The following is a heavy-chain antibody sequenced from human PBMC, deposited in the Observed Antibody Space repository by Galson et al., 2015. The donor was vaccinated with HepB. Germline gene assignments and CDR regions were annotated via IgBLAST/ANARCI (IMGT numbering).Heavy chain of an antibody. Sequence: SVKVSCKASGGTFSSYAISWVRQAPGQGLEWMGGIIPFFATVNYAQKFQGRVTITADESTSTAYMDLSSLRSEDTAVYYCARSPDIPWGMAAADFDYWGQGTPVTVSS. CDR2: IIPFFATV. J-gene: IGHJ4*02. D-gene: IGHD6-13*01. V-gene: IGHV1-69*13. CDR3: ARSPDIPWGMAAADFDY. CDR1: GGTFSSYA.